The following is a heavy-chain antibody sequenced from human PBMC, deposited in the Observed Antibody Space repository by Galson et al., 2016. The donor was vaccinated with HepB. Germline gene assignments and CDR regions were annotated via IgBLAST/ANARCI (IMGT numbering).Heavy chain of an antibody. D-gene: IGHD3-3*02. CDR3: AICGKASTRLPYGAFDI. CDR2: ISGPGAGT. J-gene: IGHJ3*02. Sequence: SLRLSCAASGLTFSTYAMTWVRQAPGKGLGRVSVISGPGAGTYYADSVKGRFTISRDNSKNTLYLDMNNLRSDDTAIYYCAICGKASTRLPYGAFDIWGQGTMVIVSS. CDR1: GLTFSTYA. V-gene: IGHV3-23*01.